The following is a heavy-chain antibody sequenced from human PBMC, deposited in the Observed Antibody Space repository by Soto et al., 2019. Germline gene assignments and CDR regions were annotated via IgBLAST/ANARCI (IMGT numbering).Heavy chain of an antibody. V-gene: IGHV4-34*01. CDR3: ARGWNYYDSSGYYLGPSAFDI. CDR2: INHSGST. D-gene: IGHD3-22*01. J-gene: IGHJ3*02. Sequence: SETLFLTCAVDGGSFIGYYWSWMRQPPGEGLEWIGEINHSGSTNYNPSLKSRVTISVDTSKNQFSLKLSSVTAADTAVYYCARGWNYYDSSGYYLGPSAFDIWGQGTMVT. CDR1: GGSFIGYY.